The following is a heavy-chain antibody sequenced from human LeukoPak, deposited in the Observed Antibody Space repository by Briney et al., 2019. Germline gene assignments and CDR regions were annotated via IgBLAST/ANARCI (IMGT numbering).Heavy chain of an antibody. CDR2: ISGSGGST. CDR1: GFTFSSYA. D-gene: IGHD6-13*01. V-gene: IGHV3-23*01. Sequence: PGGSLRLSCAASGFTFSSYAMSWVRQAPGKGLEWVSAISGSGGSTYYADSVKGRFTISGDNSKNTLYLQMNSLRAEDTAVYYCAKGLSSGWYATDYWGQGTLVTVSS. CDR3: AKGLSSGWYATDY. J-gene: IGHJ4*02.